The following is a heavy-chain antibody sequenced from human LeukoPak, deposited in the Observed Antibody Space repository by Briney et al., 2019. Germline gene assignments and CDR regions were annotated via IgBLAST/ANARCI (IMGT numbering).Heavy chain of an antibody. Sequence: GGSLRLSCAASGFTFSSYAMHWVRQAPGKGLEWVAVISYDGSNKYYADSVKGRFTISRDNSKNALYLQMNSLRAEDTAVYYCARGGSHDYWGQGTLVTVSS. CDR2: ISYDGSNK. D-gene: IGHD2-15*01. V-gene: IGHV3-30-3*01. CDR1: GFTFSSYA. J-gene: IGHJ4*02. CDR3: ARGGSHDY.